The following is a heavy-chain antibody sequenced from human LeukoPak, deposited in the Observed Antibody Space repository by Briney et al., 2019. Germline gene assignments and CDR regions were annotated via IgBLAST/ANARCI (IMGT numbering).Heavy chain of an antibody. CDR1: GGSISSYY. V-gene: IGHV4-59*01. D-gene: IGHD5-12*01. J-gene: IGHJ4*02. Sequence: SETLSLTCTVSGGSISSYYWSWIRQPPGKGLEWIGYIYNTGSTNYNPSLKSRVTISVDTSKNQFSLKLSSVTAADTAVYYCARGGGYDSSFTDYWGQGTLVTVSS. CDR2: IYNTGST. CDR3: ARGGGYDSSFTDY.